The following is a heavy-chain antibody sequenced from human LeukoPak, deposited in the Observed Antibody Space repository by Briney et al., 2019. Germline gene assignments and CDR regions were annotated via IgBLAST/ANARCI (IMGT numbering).Heavy chain of an antibody. CDR1: GFTFSTYG. CDR3: AKEVGPREGFDV. CDR2: ISDDGNTK. D-gene: IGHD3-16*01. Sequence: GGSLRLSCAASGFTFSTYGMHWVRQAPGKGLEWVAVISDDGNTKFYSDSVRGRFTISRDNSKNTLYLQMASLTTEDTAVYDCAKEVGPREGFDVWGQGTMVTVSS. V-gene: IGHV3-30*18. J-gene: IGHJ3*01.